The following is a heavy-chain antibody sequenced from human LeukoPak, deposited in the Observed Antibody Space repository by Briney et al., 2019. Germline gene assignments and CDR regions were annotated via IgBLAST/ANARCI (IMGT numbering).Heavy chain of an antibody. CDR1: GFTFTSYA. V-gene: IGHV3-23*01. CDR2: LSGSGAGT. CDR3: AKAELGVDTFFDY. Sequence: PGGSLRLSCAVSGFTFTSYAMSWVRQAPGRGLEWVATLSGSGAGTYYSDSVQGRFTISRDNSKRTLFLQMNSLRAEDTAFYYCAKAELGVDTFFDYWGQGTLVTVSS. J-gene: IGHJ4*02. D-gene: IGHD3-3*01.